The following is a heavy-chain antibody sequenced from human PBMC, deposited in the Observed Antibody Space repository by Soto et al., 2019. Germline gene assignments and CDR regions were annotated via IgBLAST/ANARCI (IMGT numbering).Heavy chain of an antibody. V-gene: IGHV1-24*01. CDR3: ATNYDILTGYYNGFDY. Sequence: ASVKVSCKVSGYTLTELSMHWVRQAPGKGLEWMGGFDPEDGETIYAQKFQGRVTMTEDTSTDTAYMELSSLRSEDTAVYYCATNYDILTGYYNGFDYWGQGTLVTVSS. CDR2: FDPEDGET. CDR1: GYTLTELS. J-gene: IGHJ4*02. D-gene: IGHD3-9*01.